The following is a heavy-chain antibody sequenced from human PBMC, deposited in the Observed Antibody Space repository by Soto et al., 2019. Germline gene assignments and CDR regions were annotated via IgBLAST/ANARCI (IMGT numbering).Heavy chain of an antibody. Sequence: VQLLESGGGLVQPGGSLRLSCAASGFTFSSYAMSWVRQAPGKGLEWVSAISGSGGSTYYADSVKGRFTISRDNSKNTLYLQMNSLRAEDTAVYYCAGPILRYFDWLSIEGDYWGQGTLVTVSS. CDR2: ISGSGGST. CDR1: GFTFSSYA. J-gene: IGHJ4*02. CDR3: AGPILRYFDWLSIEGDY. D-gene: IGHD3-9*01. V-gene: IGHV3-23*01.